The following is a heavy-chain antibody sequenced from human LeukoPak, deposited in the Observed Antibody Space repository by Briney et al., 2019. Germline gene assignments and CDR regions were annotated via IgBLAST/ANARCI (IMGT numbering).Heavy chain of an antibody. D-gene: IGHD2-2*01. J-gene: IGHJ4*02. Sequence: PGRSLRLSCAASGFTFSSYAMHWVRQAPGKGLEWVAVISYDGSNKYYADSVKGRFTISRDNSKNTLYLQMNSLRAEDTAVYYCARDGRYCSSTSCHPFVNYWGQGTLVTVSS. CDR1: GFTFSSYA. V-gene: IGHV3-30-3*01. CDR2: ISYDGSNK. CDR3: ARDGRYCSSTSCHPFVNY.